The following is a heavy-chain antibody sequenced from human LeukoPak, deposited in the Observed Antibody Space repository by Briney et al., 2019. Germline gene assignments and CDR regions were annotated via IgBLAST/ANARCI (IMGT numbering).Heavy chain of an antibody. CDR3: ATSYYSEDSGYDRPPEY. V-gene: IGHV3-7*03. J-gene: IGHJ4*02. CDR1: GFSFSTYW. CDR2: MNADGSEK. D-gene: IGHD3-22*01. Sequence: PGGSLRLSCTASGFSFSTYWMTWVGQAPGKGLEWVANMNADGSEKHYLDSVKGRFTISRHNSDNTVYLQMNSLRAEDTAVYFCATSYYSEDSGYDRPPEYWGQGTLVTVSS.